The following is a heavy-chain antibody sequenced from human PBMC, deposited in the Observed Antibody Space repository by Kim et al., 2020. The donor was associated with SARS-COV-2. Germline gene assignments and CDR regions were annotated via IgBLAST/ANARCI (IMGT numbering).Heavy chain of an antibody. CDR3: AMTPGIAVSGRLDY. CDR1: GFTVSSNY. CDR2: IYSGGST. D-gene: IGHD6-19*01. V-gene: IGHV3-66*01. J-gene: IGHJ4*01. Sequence: GGSLRLSCAASGFTVSSNYMSWVRQAPGKGLEWASVIYSGGSTYYADSVKGRFTISRDNSKNTLYLHMNSLRAEDTAVYYSAMTPGIAVSGRLDYWGHGT.